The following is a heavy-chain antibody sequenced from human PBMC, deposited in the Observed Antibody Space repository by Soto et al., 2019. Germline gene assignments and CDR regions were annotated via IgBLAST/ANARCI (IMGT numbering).Heavy chain of an antibody. V-gene: IGHV4-59*01. CDR3: ARDGYYYGSGSFIRYYGMDV. CDR2: IYYSGST. CDR1: GGSISSYY. D-gene: IGHD3-10*01. Sequence: SETLSLTXTVSGGSISSYYWSWIRQPPGKGLEWIGYIYYSGSTNYNPSLKSRVTISVDTSKNQFSLKLSSVTAADTAVYYCARDGYYYGSGSFIRYYGMDVWGQGTTVTVSS. J-gene: IGHJ6*02.